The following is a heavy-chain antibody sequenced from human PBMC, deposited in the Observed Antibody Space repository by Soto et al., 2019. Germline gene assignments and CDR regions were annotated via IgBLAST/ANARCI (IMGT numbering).Heavy chain of an antibody. CDR2: ISSTGSYI. CDR3: ARGVSDYLDSSGYMDY. J-gene: IGHJ4*02. CDR1: GFTFMTYS. Sequence: KPGGSLRLSCAASGFTFMTYSMNWVRQAPGKGLEWVSYISSTGSYIYYADSVKGRLTISRDDATNSLYLQMNSLRAEDTAVYYCARGVSDYLDSSGYMDYWGQGTQVTVSS. V-gene: IGHV3-21*01. D-gene: IGHD3-22*01.